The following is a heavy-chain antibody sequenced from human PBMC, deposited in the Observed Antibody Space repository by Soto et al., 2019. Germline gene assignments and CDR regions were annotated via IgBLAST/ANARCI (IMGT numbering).Heavy chain of an antibody. V-gene: IGHV4-31*03. CDR2: IYYSGST. CDR3: ARVVYSYGSYYYYGMDV. Sequence: TLSLTCTVSGGSISSGGYYCSWVRQHPGKGLEWIGYIYYSGSTYYNPSLKSRVTISVDTSKNQFSLKLSSVTAADTAVYYCARVVYSYGSYYYYGMDVSGQGTMVTVSS. D-gene: IGHD5-18*01. CDR1: GGSISSGGYY. J-gene: IGHJ6*02.